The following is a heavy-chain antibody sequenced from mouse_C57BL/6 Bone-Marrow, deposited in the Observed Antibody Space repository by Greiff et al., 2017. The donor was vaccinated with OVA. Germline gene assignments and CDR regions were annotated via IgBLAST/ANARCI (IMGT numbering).Heavy chain of an antibody. V-gene: IGHV1-69*01. CDR1: GYTFTSYW. CDR2: IDPSDSYT. J-gene: IGHJ3*01. Sequence: QVQLQQPGAELVMPGASVKLSCKASGYTFTSYWMHWVKQRPGQGLEWIGEIDPSDSYTNYNQKFKGKSTLTVDKSSSTAYMQLSSLTSEDSAVYYWARDWFAYWGQGTLVTVSA. CDR3: ARDWFAY.